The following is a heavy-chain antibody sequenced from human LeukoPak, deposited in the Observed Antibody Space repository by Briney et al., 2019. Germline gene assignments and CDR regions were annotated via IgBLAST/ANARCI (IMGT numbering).Heavy chain of an antibody. CDR1: GFTFSSYA. CDR2: ISGSGGST. V-gene: IGHV3-23*01. CDR3: AKDPLGYCSSTSCSPV. J-gene: IGHJ6*02. Sequence: GGSLRLSCAASGFTFSSYAMSWVRQAPGKGLEWVSAISGSGGSTYYADSVKGRFTISRDNSKNTLYLQMNSLRAEDTAAYYCAKDPLGYCSSTSCSPVWGQGTMVTVSS. D-gene: IGHD2-2*01.